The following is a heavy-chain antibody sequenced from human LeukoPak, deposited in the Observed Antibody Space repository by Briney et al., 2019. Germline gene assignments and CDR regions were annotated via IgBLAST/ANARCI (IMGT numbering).Heavy chain of an antibody. CDR1: GGTFSSYA. CDR3: ARDTRADCSGGSCYPLYYYYYMDV. D-gene: IGHD2-15*01. Sequence: ASVKVSCKXSGGTFSSYAISWVRQAPGQGLEWMGRIIPIFGTANYAQKFQGRVTITTDESTSTAYMELSSLRSEDTAVYYCARDTRADCSGGSCYPLYYYYYMDVWGKGTTVTVSS. J-gene: IGHJ6*03. V-gene: IGHV1-69*05. CDR2: IIPIFGTA.